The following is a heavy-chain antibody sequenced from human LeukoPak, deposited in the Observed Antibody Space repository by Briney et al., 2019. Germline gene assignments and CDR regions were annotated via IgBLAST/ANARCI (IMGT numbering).Heavy chain of an antibody. Sequence: SETLSLTCAVYGGSFSGYYWTWIRQPPGKGLEWIGEINHSRSTKYSPSLRSRVSISVDTSKNQFSLKLSSVTAADTAVYYCASDRIEVDAFDIWGQGTMVTVSS. CDR1: GGSFSGYY. J-gene: IGHJ3*02. CDR2: INHSRST. CDR3: ASDRIEVDAFDI. V-gene: IGHV4-34*01. D-gene: IGHD2-15*01.